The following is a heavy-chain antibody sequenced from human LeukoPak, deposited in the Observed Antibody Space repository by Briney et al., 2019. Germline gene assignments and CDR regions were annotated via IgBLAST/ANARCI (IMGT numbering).Heavy chain of an antibody. CDR2: ISESGGST. D-gene: IGHD2-15*01. J-gene: IGHJ3*02. V-gene: IGHV3-23*01. CDR3: ARDTGSGYCSGGRCRGAFDI. Sequence: GGSLRLSCVVSGFTFSTSAMSWVRQAPGKGLEWVSGISESGGSTYYADSVKGRFTSSRDNSKNTLYLQMNSLRAEDTAVYYCARDTGSGYCSGGRCRGAFDIWGQGTMVTVSS. CDR1: GFTFSTSA.